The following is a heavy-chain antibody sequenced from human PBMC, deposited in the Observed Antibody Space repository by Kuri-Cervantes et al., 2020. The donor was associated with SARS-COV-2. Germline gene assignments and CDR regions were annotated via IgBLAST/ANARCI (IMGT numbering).Heavy chain of an antibody. V-gene: IGHV4-39*01. D-gene: IGHD5-18*01. CDR1: GGSISCSSYY. CDR3: ARTRLGIQLRTSYYYYGMDV. CDR2: IYYSGST. J-gene: IGHJ6*02. Sequence: SETLSLTCTVSGGSISCSSYYWGWIRQPPGKGLEWIGSIYYSGSTYYNPSLKSRVTISVDTSKNQFSLKLSSVTAADTAVYYCARTRLGIQLRTSYYYYGMDVWGQGTTVTVSS.